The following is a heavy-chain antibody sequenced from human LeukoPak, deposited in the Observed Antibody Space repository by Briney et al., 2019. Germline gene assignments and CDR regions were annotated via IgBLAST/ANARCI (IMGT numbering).Heavy chain of an antibody. CDR2: IRYDESNK. CDR3: ARSGLSRFGF. Sequence: PGGSLRLSCVASGFNFSSYGMNWVRQAPGKGLEWVTFIRYDESNKYYADSVKGRFTISRDNSKNTLYLVMNSLRAEDTAVYYCARSGLSRFGFWGQGTLVTVSS. V-gene: IGHV3-30*02. D-gene: IGHD2/OR15-2a*01. J-gene: IGHJ4*02. CDR1: GFNFSSYG.